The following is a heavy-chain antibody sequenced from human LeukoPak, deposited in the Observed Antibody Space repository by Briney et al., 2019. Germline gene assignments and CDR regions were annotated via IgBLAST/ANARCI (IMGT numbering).Heavy chain of an antibody. D-gene: IGHD1-26*01. CDR1: GLTFSLSW. V-gene: IGHV3-7*01. J-gene: IGHJ4*02. CDR2: IKSDGSET. Sequence: PGGPLRLSCAPSGLTFSLSWMSWVRQAPGKGLEWVDHIKSDGSETYYVDSGTGRLIVSRDNAKNPPDLQQTRLRAEDTAVYYCARGYGGNYKWGQGTLVTVSS. CDR3: ARGYGGNYK.